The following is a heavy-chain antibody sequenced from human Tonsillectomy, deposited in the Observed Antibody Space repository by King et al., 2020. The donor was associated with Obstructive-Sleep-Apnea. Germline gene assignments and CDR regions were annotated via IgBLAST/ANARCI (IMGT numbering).Heavy chain of an antibody. Sequence: QLQEWGPRLVKPSETLSLTCTVPGDSLSRFFWSWVRQAPRKGLGGSGNCYDTWATTYGPSLRGRVTIYLHTSMNQFSLKRSYVTAADTAVYYCARQIQLTGFDLWGQGTKVTVS. CDR2: CYDTWAT. V-gene: IGHV4-59*08. CDR3: ARQIQLTGFDL. CDR1: GDSLSRFF. J-gene: IGHJ3*01. D-gene: IGHD1-1*01.